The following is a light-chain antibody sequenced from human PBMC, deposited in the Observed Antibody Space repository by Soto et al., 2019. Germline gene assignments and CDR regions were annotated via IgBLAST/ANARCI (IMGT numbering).Light chain of an antibody. J-gene: IGKJ1*01. V-gene: IGKV3-20*01. Sequence: EIVLTQSPGTLSLSPGERATLSCRASQSVSSGYLAWYQQKPGQAPRLLIYGASSRATGIPDRFSGSGSGADFTLTISRLEPEDFAVYYCQQYVISPRTFGQGTKVEIK. CDR3: QQYVISPRT. CDR1: QSVSSGY. CDR2: GAS.